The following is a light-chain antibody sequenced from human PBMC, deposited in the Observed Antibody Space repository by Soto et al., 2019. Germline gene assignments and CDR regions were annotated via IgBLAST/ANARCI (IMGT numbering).Light chain of an antibody. CDR3: SSYAGDSALI. V-gene: IGLV2-23*01. Sequence: QSVLTQPASVSGSPGQSISISCTGSRSDVGSYNFVSWYQLFPGKAPKLIIYEADKRPSGVSSRFSGSKSGFTASLTISGLQAEDAADYFCSSYAGDSALIFGGGTKLTVL. CDR2: EAD. CDR1: RSDVGSYNF. J-gene: IGLJ2*01.